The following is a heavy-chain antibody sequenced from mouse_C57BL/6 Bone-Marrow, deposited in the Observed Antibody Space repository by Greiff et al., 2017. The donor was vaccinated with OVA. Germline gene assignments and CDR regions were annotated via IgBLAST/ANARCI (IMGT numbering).Heavy chain of an antibody. V-gene: IGHV2-6*03. CDR2: IWSDGST. CDR3: ARTITTVVDYAMDY. CDR1: GFSLTSYG. Sequence: VKLVESGPGLVAPSQSLSITCTVSGFSLTSYGVHWVRQPPGKGLEWLVVIWSDGSTTYNSAPKSRLSISKDNSKSQVFLKMNSLQTDDTAMYYCARTITTVVDYAMDYWGQGTSVTVSS. D-gene: IGHD1-1*01. J-gene: IGHJ4*01.